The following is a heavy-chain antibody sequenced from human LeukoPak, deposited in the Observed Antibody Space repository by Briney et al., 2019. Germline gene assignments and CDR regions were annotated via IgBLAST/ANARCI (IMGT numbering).Heavy chain of an antibody. J-gene: IGHJ4*02. D-gene: IGHD2-2*01. CDR2: IRYDGSNK. V-gene: IGHV3-30*02. CDR3: AKDVGFLNIVVVPAAMPGVY. Sequence: GGSLRLSCAASGFIFSNYWMSWVRQAPGKGLEWVAFIRYDGSNKYYADSVKGRFTISRDNSKNTLYLQMNSLKAEDTAVYYCAKDVGFLNIVVVPAAMPGVYWGQGTLVTVSS. CDR1: GFIFSNYW.